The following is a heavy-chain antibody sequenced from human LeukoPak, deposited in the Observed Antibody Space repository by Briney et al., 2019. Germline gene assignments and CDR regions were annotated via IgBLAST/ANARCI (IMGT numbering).Heavy chain of an antibody. V-gene: IGHV3-30*18. CDR1: GFTFRNYG. J-gene: IGHJ5*01. CDR3: AKDQTTYGSGSYYDS. CDR2: IPFDGRNA. D-gene: IGHD3-10*01. Sequence: GRSLRLSCAASGFTFRNYGMHWVRQAPGRGLEWVAVIPFDGRNAYYADSVRGRFAISRDNSMNTLFLHVNDLRAEDTAVYYCAKDQTTYGSGSYYDSWGQGSLVSVSS.